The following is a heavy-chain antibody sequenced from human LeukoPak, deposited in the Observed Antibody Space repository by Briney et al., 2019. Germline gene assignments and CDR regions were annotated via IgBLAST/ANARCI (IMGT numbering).Heavy chain of an antibody. D-gene: IGHD5-18*01. Sequence: SVKVSCXASGGTFSSYAISWVRLARGQGLEWMGGIIPIFGTANYAQKFQGRVTITADESTSTAYMELSSLRSEDTAVYYCAGSFSSYGYTPSYYYYYMDVWGKGTTVTVSS. J-gene: IGHJ6*03. V-gene: IGHV1-69*01. CDR3: AGSFSSYGYTPSYYYYYMDV. CDR2: IIPIFGTA. CDR1: GGTFSSYA.